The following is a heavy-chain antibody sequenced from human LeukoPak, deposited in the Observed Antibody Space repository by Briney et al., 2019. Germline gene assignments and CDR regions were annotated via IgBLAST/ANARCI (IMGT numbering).Heavy chain of an antibody. D-gene: IGHD3-16*01. J-gene: IGHJ6*03. Sequence: ASVKVSCKASGYTFTSYDINWVRQATGQGLEWMGWINPNSGGTNYAQKFQGRVTMTRDTSISTAYMELSRLRSDDTAVYYCARDRPFTSTFYYYYYMDVWGKGTTVTISS. V-gene: IGHV1-2*02. CDR2: INPNSGGT. CDR1: GYTFTSYD. CDR3: ARDRPFTSTFYYYYYMDV.